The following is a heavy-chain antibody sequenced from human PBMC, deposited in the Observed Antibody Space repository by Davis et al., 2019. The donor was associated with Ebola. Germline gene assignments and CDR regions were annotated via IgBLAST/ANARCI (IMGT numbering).Heavy chain of an antibody. CDR3: VKDTSSIWFDV. Sequence: GGSLRLPCAASGFVFRTYVMSWVRQAPGRVLEWVSPIGTSAETYYADSVKGRFTISRDNSKNTLHLQMNSLRVEDTAIYYCVKDTSSIWFDVWGQGTTVTVSS. D-gene: IGHD6-13*01. J-gene: IGHJ3*01. V-gene: IGHV3-23*01. CDR1: GFVFRTYV. CDR2: IGTSAET.